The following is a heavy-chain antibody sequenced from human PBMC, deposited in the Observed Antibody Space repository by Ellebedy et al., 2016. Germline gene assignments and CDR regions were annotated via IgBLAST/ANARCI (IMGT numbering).Heavy chain of an antibody. V-gene: IGHV4-61*01. CDR1: GGPVRNARYH. D-gene: IGHD2-21*02. J-gene: IGHJ4*02. Sequence: SETLSLXCTVSGGPVRNARYHWSWIRQPPGTELEWIAYIYNSGSTDYNPSLKSRIIISVDTSKNQFSLKLRSVTAADTAVYYCARGLISGMVTAIHDYWGQGTLVTVSS. CDR2: IYNSGST. CDR3: ARGLISGMVTAIHDY.